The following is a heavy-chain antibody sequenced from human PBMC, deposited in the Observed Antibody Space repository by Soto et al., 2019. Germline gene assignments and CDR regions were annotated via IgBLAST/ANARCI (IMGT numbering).Heavy chain of an antibody. J-gene: IGHJ5*02. CDR3: ARGHISSTKNWLDP. Sequence: VQLVQSGAEVKKPGASVKVSCKGSGYTFTSYNINWVRQATGQGLEWMGWMNPNSGNTGYAQTLQGRVTMTWDTSISTAYMELSSLRFEDTAMYYCARGHISSTKNWLDPWGQGTLVTVSS. CDR1: GYTFTSYN. D-gene: IGHD6-6*01. CDR2: MNPNSGNT. V-gene: IGHV1-8*01.